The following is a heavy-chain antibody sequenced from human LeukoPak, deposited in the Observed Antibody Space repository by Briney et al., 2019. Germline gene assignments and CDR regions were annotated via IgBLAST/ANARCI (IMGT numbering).Heavy chain of an antibody. J-gene: IGHJ4*02. CDR1: GGSISSYY. CDR3: ARLSRRYFDWLFYPDYFDY. Sequence: SETLSLTCTVSGGSISSYYWSWIRQPPGKGLEWIGYIYCSGSTNYNPSLKSRVTISVDTSKNQFSLKLSSVTAADTAVYYCARLSRRYFDWLFYPDYFDYWGQGTLVTVSS. V-gene: IGHV4-59*08. CDR2: IYCSGST. D-gene: IGHD3-9*01.